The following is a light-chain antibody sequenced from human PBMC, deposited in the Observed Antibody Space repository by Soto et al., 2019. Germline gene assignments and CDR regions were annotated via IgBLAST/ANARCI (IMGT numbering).Light chain of an antibody. CDR1: SSNIGDNA. J-gene: IGLJ1*01. CDR2: YDD. V-gene: IGLV1-36*01. CDR3: VAWDGSLNGYV. Sequence: QPVLTQPPSVSAAPRQRVIISCSGSSSNIGDNAVQWYQQLPGKTPKLLIYYDDLVAPGVSDRFSGSKSGTSASLAISGLQSEAEADYYCVAWDGSLNGYVFGTGTKVTVL.